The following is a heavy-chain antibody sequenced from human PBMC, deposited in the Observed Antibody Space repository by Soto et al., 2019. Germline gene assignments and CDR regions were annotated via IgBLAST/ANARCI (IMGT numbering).Heavy chain of an antibody. Sequence: QVQLVQSGAEVKKPGASVKVSCKASGYTFTSYDIRWVRQAPGQGLEWMGWISAYNGNTNYAQKIQERVNMTTETSTRTAYMELRSLRSDDTAVYYCAREGGTMGAGWFDHWGQGTLVTVSS. V-gene: IGHV1-18*01. D-gene: IGHD3-10*01. J-gene: IGHJ5*02. CDR3: AREGGTMGAGWFDH. CDR2: ISAYNGNT. CDR1: GYTFTSYD.